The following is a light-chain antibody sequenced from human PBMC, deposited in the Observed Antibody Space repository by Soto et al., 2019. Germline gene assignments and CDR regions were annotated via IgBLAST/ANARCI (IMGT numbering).Light chain of an antibody. CDR3: ETWDINTHVV. J-gene: IGLJ2*01. V-gene: IGLV4-60*03. CDR1: SGHTTYI. Sequence: QSVLTQSSSASASLGSSVKLTCTLSSGHTTYIIAWHQQQPGKAPRYLMKLETSGSYNKGSGVPDRFPGSSSGADRYLTISNLHSEDEADYYCETWDINTHVVFGGGTKVTVL. CDR2: LETSGSY.